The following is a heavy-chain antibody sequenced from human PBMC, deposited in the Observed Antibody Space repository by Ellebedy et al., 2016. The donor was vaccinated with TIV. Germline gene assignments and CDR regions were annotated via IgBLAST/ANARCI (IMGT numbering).Heavy chain of an antibody. CDR2: IYKDGGT. CDR1: GFIVSDDL. Sequence: GGSLRLSCAASGFIVSDDLMNWVRQAPGKGLEWVSIIYKDGGTNYTDSVEGRFTISRDNSMKTLYLQMNSLRAEDSAVYYCARDPGGGGSFGYNRFDPWGQGTLVTVSS. CDR3: ARDPGGGGSFGYNRFDP. D-gene: IGHD2-15*01. J-gene: IGHJ5*02. V-gene: IGHV3-66*01.